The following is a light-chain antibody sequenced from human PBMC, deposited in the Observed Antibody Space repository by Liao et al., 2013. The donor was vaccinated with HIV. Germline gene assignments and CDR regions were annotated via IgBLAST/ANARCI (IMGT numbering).Light chain of an antibody. J-gene: IGLJ3*02. V-gene: IGLV3-10*01. CDR2: EDS. Sequence: YVLTQPPSVSVAPGQTAVMTCGGNNIRSRGVHWYQQKSGQAPVLVIYEDSKRPSGIPERFSGSSSGTMASLTISGAQVEDEADYYCYSTDSSGNHRVFGGGTKLTVL. CDR1: NIRSRG. CDR3: YSTDSSGNHRV.